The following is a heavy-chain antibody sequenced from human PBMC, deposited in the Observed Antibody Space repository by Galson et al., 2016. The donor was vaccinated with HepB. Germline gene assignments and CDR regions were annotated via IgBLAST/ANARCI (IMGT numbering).Heavy chain of an antibody. CDR3: ANGGAPYGDLDD. CDR2: TSSANNYI. Sequence: SLRLSCAASGFTFSNYNMNWVRQAPGKGLEWVSSTSSANNYIYYGDSVKGRFTISRDNAKNSLYLQMNDLRDEDTAVYHCANGGAPYGDLDDWGQGTLVTVSS. J-gene: IGHJ4*02. V-gene: IGHV3-21*01. CDR1: GFTFSNYN. D-gene: IGHD4-17*01.